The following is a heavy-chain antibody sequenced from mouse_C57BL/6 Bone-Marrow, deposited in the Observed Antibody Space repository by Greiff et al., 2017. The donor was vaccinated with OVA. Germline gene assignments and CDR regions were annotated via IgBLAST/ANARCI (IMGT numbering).Heavy chain of an antibody. V-gene: IGHV5-6*01. CDR1: GFTFSSYG. CDR3: ARVYDTLYYYAMDY. CDR2: INSGGSFT. J-gene: IGHJ4*01. D-gene: IGHD2-12*01. Sequence: EVQVVESGGDLVKPGGSLKLSCAASGFTFSSYGMSWVRQTPDKRLEWVATINSGGSFTYYSDSVKGRFTISRDNAENTLYLQLSSLKSEDTAMFYCARVYDTLYYYAMDYWGQGTSVTVSS.